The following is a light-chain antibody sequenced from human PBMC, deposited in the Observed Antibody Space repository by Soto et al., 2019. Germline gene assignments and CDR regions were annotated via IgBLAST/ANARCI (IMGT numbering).Light chain of an antibody. CDR2: GAS. Sequence: EVVLTQSPGTLSLSPGERATLSCRASQSISNNDLAWYQQKPGQAPRLLISGASTRATGAPDRCSGSGSGTAFTLTISRLEPEDSVVYYCHQDSSSPRTYGQGNRV. CDR1: QSISNND. CDR3: HQDSSSPRT. J-gene: IGKJ1*01. V-gene: IGKV3-20*01.